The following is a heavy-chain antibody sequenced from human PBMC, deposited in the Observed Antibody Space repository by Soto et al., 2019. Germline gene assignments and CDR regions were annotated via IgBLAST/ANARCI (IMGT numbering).Heavy chain of an antibody. J-gene: IGHJ3*01. V-gene: IGHV3-64D*06. CDR1: GFALSSYA. CDR3: VKDEGFCTGGNCYSVARGGFDL. Sequence: PGGSLRLSCSASGFALSSYAMHWVRQAPGKGLEYVSSISSNGISTYYADSVKGRFTISRDNSQNTLYIQMNSLRPDDTALYYCVKDEGFCTGGNCYSVARGGFDLWGHGTMVTVSS. D-gene: IGHD2-15*01. CDR2: ISSNGIST.